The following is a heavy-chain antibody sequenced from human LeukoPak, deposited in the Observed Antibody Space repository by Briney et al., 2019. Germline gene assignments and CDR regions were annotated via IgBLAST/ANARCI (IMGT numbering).Heavy chain of an antibody. CDR2: IYTSGST. V-gene: IGHV4-4*07. CDR1: GASISSYY. Sequence: SETLSLTCTVSGASISSYYWSWLRQPAGKGLEWIGRIYTSGSTNYNPSLKSRVTLSVDTSKNQFSLKLRSVTAADTAVYYCARDYGGWRFDYWGQGTLVTVSS. CDR3: ARDYGGWRFDY. D-gene: IGHD2-8*01. J-gene: IGHJ4*02.